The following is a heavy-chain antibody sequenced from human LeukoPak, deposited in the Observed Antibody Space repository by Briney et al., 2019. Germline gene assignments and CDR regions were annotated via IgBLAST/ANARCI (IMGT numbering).Heavy chain of an antibody. D-gene: IGHD3-22*01. CDR3: AKRRYYYDSSGYYGPFDY. V-gene: IGHV3-23*01. Sequence: GGSLRLSCAASGFTFSSYGMSWVRQAPGKGLEWVSGISGSGGRTYYADSVKGRFTISRDNSKNTLYLQMNSLRAEDTAVYYCAKRRYYYDSSGYYGPFDYWGQGTLVTVSS. CDR1: GFTFSSYG. CDR2: ISGSGGRT. J-gene: IGHJ4*02.